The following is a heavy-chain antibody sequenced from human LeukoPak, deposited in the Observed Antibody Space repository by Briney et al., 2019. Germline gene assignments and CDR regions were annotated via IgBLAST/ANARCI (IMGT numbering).Heavy chain of an antibody. CDR2: IYYSGST. V-gene: IGHV4-31*03. CDR1: GGSLSSGGYY. Sequence: SETLSLTCTVSGGSLSSGGYYWSWIRQHPGKGLEWIGYIYYSGSTYYNPSLKSRVTISVDTSKNQFSLKLSSVTAADTAVYYCARGLYTYYYDSSGYYPDAFDIWGQGTMVTFSS. J-gene: IGHJ3*02. CDR3: ARGLYTYYYDSSGYYPDAFDI. D-gene: IGHD3-22*01.